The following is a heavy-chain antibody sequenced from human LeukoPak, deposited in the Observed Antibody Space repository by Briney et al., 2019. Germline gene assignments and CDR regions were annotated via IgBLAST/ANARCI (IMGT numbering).Heavy chain of an antibody. D-gene: IGHD6-13*01. J-gene: IGHJ4*02. CDR1: GGSISSSNW. Sequence: SETLSLTCAVSGGSISSSNWWSWVRQPPGKGLEWIGYIYYSGSTNYNPSLKSRVTISVDTSKNQFSLKLSSVTAADTAVYYCARLSAAGDYVDYWGQGTLVTVSS. V-gene: IGHV4-4*02. CDR2: IYYSGST. CDR3: ARLSAAGDYVDY.